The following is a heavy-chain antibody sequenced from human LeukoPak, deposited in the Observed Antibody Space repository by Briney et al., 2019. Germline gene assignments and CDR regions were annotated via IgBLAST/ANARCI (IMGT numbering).Heavy chain of an antibody. CDR1: RFTFSSYA. CDR3: AKDQREATGTYDAFDI. V-gene: IGHV3-23*01. J-gene: IGHJ3*02. Sequence: GGSLRLSCAASRFTFSSYAMSWVRQAPGKGLEWVSGISGSGGSTYYADSVKGRFTISRDNSKNTLYLQMNSLRAEDTAVYYCAKDQREATGTYDAFDIWGQGTMVTVSS. D-gene: IGHD5-24*01. CDR2: ISGSGGST.